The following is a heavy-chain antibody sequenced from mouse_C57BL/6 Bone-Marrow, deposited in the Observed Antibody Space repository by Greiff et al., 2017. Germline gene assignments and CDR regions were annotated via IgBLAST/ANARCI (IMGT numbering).Heavy chain of an antibody. CDR1: GYTFTSYG. V-gene: IGHV1-81*01. Sequence: QVQLKQSGAELARPGASVKLSCKASGYTFTSYGISWVKQRTGQGLEWIGEIYPRSGNTYYNEKFKGKATLTADKSSSTAYMELRSLTSEDSAVYFCARGGEYDYDNYAMDYWGQGTSVTVSS. CDR3: ARGGEYDYDNYAMDY. CDR2: IYPRSGNT. D-gene: IGHD2-4*01. J-gene: IGHJ4*01.